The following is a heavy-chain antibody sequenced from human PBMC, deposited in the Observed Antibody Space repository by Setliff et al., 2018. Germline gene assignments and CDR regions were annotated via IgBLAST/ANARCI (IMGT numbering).Heavy chain of an antibody. V-gene: IGHV4-61*09. CDR2: IYTSWST. D-gene: IGHD3-3*01. J-gene: IGHJ6*03. CDR3: ARMSGFQYIDV. CDR1: DDSISSRRYY. Sequence: SSETLSLTCSVSDDSISSRRYYWGWFRQPAGEELEWVGQIYTSWSTNYNPSLKSRVTISLDTSKNQFSLSLTSVTAADTAVYYCARMSGFQYIDVWGKGTTVTVSS.